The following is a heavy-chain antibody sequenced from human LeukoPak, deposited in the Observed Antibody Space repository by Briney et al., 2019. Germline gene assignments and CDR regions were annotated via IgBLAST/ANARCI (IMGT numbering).Heavy chain of an antibody. V-gene: IGHV4-34*01. J-gene: IGHJ6*03. Sequence: SETLSLTCAVYGGSFSGYYWSWIRQPPGKGLEWIGEINHSGSTNYNPSLKSRVTISVDTSKNQFSLKLSSVTAADTAVYYCARVGGDCDFWSGTVHYYYYMDVWGKGTTVTVSS. CDR1: GGSFSGYY. D-gene: IGHD3-3*01. CDR2: INHSGST. CDR3: ARVGGDCDFWSGTVHYYYYMDV.